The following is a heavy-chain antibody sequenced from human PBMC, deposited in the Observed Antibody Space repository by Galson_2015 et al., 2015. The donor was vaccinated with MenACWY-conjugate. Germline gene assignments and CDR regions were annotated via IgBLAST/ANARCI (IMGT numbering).Heavy chain of an antibody. Sequence: PSLLTPTQTLTMSGTFSGFSLSTGGVGVSWVRQPPGKAPECLAIISWDDDKRYSPTLRSRLSISTDTSRNQVVLTMTTMDPVDAASYFCAHRLWGSNLWNASAFDIWGQGTLVTVSS. D-gene: IGHD3-16*01. J-gene: IGHJ3*02. CDR1: GFSLSTGGVG. CDR2: ISWDDDK. V-gene: IGHV2-5*02. CDR3: AHRLWGSNLWNASAFDI.